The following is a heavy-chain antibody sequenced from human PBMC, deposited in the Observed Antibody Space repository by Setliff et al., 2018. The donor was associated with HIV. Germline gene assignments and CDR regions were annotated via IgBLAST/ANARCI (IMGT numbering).Heavy chain of an antibody. V-gene: IGHV4-39*07. CDR3: ARDQGVVTPLDS. CDR2: IFSSGST. D-gene: IGHD2-21*02. J-gene: IGHJ4*02. CDR1: GGSISSGSYY. Sequence: SETLSLTCTVSGGSISSGSYYWGWIRQPPGKGLEWIGSIFSSGSTYYTPSLKSRVTISVDTSKNRFSLNLYSVTAADTAVYYCARDQGVVTPLDSWGQGTLVTVSS.